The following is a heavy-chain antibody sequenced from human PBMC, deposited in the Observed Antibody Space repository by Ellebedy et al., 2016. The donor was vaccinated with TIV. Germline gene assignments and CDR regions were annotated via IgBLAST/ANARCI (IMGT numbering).Heavy chain of an antibody. V-gene: IGHV3-23*01. CDR3: AKDDCSGGSCYSPISL. J-gene: IGHJ4*02. Sequence: GGSLRLSXAVSGFTSSRYAMSFVRQAPWKGLEWVSAISGSGGSTYYADSVKGRFTISRDNSKNTLYLQMNSLRAEDTAVYYCAKDDCSGGSCYSPISLWGQGTLVTVSS. CDR2: ISGSGGST. CDR1: GFTSSRYA. D-gene: IGHD2-15*01.